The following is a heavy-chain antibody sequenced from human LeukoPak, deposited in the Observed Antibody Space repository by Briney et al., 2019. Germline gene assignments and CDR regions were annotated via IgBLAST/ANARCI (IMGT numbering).Heavy chain of an antibody. CDR3: ARVYGSGGSCYVFWFDP. Sequence: ASVKVSCKASGYTFTSYGISWVRQAPGQGLEWMGWISAYNGNTNYAQKLQGRVTMTTDTSTSTAYMELRSLRSDDTAVYYCARVYGSGGSCYVFWFDPWGEGTLVTVSS. J-gene: IGHJ5*02. V-gene: IGHV1-18*01. CDR1: GYTFTSYG. CDR2: ISAYNGNT. D-gene: IGHD2-15*01.